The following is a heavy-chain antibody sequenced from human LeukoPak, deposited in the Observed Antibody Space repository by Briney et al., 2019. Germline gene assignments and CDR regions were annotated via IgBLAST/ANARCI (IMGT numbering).Heavy chain of an antibody. Sequence: GGSLRLSCAASGFTVSSNYMSWVRQAPGKGLEWVSVIYSGGSTYYADSVKGRFTISRDNSKNTLYLQMNSLRAEDTAVYYCARNRETYSSGWYEASPLGYWGQGTLVTVSS. V-gene: IGHV3-66*01. D-gene: IGHD6-19*01. CDR3: ARNRETYSSGWYEASPLGY. J-gene: IGHJ4*02. CDR2: IYSGGST. CDR1: GFTVSSNY.